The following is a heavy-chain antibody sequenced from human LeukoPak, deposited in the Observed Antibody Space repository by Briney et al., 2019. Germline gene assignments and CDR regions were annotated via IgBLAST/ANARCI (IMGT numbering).Heavy chain of an antibody. CDR3: ARVFSSSWYVDY. CDR2: IYYSGST. J-gene: IGHJ4*02. D-gene: IGHD6-13*01. Sequence: SETLSLTCTVSGGSISSYYWSWIRQPPGKGLEWIGYIYYSGSTNYNPSLKSRVTISVDTSKNQFSLKLSSVTAADTAVYYCARVFSSSWYVDYWGQGALVTVSS. CDR1: GGSISSYY. V-gene: IGHV4-59*01.